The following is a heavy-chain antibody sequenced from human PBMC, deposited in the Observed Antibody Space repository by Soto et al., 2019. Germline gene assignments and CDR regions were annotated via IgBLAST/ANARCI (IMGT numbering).Heavy chain of an antibody. CDR1: GFTFSSFA. V-gene: IGHV3-23*01. Sequence: PGGSLRLSCAASGFTFSSFAITWVRQAPGKGLELVSVISGSGHSTYHADSVKGRFTIFRDNSTNTLYLQMTTLRAEDTAVYYCANAPDFWSGLYPYAMDVWGQGTTVTVSS. D-gene: IGHD3-3*01. CDR3: ANAPDFWSGLYPYAMDV. CDR2: ISGSGHST. J-gene: IGHJ6*02.